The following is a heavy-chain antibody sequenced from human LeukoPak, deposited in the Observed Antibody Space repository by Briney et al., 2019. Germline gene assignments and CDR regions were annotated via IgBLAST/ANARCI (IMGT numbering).Heavy chain of an antibody. CDR2: INHSGST. V-gene: IGHV4-34*01. D-gene: IGHD2-15*01. Sequence: SETLSLTCAVYGGSFSGYYWSWIRQPPGKGLEWIGEINHSGSTNYNPSLKSRVSISVDTSKNQFSLKLSSVTAADTAVYYCARHFGVAGANWFDPWGQGTLVTVSS. J-gene: IGHJ5*02. CDR3: ARHFGVAGANWFDP. CDR1: GGSFSGYY.